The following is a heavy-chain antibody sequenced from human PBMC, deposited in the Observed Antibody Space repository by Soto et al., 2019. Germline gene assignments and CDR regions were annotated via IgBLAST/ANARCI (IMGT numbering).Heavy chain of an antibody. CDR2: IYYSGST. V-gene: IGHV4-39*02. CDR1: GGSISSSSYY. CDR3: ARELEAAAGYYYYYGMDV. D-gene: IGHD6-13*01. Sequence: SETLSLTCTVSGGSISSSSYYWGWIRQPPGKGLEWIGSIYYSGSTYYNPSLKSRVTISVDTSKNQFSLKLSSVTAADTAVYYCARELEAAAGYYYYYGMDVWGQGTTVTVSS. J-gene: IGHJ6*02.